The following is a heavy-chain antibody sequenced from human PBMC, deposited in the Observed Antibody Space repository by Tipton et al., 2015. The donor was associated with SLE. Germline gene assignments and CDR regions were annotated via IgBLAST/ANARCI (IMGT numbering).Heavy chain of an antibody. J-gene: IGHJ4*02. CDR1: GGSFSDYF. CDR3: ARHGGSGKYYRALDY. V-gene: IGHV4-34*01. D-gene: IGHD3-10*01. CDR2: VNHSGTT. Sequence: LRLSCAVYGGSFSDYFWTWIRQSPGKGLEWIGEVNHSGTTDYHPSLKSRVSMSVDTSKNQFSLKLTSVTAADNGLYYCARHGGSGKYYRALDYWGQGILVTVSS.